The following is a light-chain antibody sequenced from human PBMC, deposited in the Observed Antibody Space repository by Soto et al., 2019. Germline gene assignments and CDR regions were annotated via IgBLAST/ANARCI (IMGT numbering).Light chain of an antibody. CDR3: HRHETYPLA. CDR1: RDIGTW. J-gene: IGKJ4*01. V-gene: IGKV1-5*03. Sequence: TQMTQSPSTLSASVGDSVSITCRASRDIGTWLAWFQQKPGRAPYLLIYRASTLARGVPSRFSGSGSGTEFTLTISSLQPDDFATYYCHRHETYPLAFGGGTKVDI. CDR2: RAS.